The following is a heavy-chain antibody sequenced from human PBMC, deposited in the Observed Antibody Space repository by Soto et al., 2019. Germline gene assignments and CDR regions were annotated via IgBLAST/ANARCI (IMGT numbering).Heavy chain of an antibody. CDR1: GGTFSSYA. D-gene: IGHD5-18*01. CDR2: IIPIFGTA. Sequence: SVKVSCKASGGTFSSYAISWVRQAPGQGLEWMGGIIPIFGTANYAQKFQGRVTMTRDTSTSTVYMELSSLRSEDTAVYYCARDTIQLWLVPGYYGMDVWGQGTTVTVSS. V-gene: IGHV1-69*05. J-gene: IGHJ6*02. CDR3: ARDTIQLWLVPGYYGMDV.